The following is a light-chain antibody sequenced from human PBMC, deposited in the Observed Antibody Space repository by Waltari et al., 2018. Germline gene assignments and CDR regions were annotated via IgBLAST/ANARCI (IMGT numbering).Light chain of an antibody. J-gene: IGKJ3*01. CDR1: QSVSSS. V-gene: IGKV3-15*01. CDR2: GAS. CDR3: QRYGNGPFT. Sequence: EIVLTQSPATLSLSPGERATLSCRASQSVSSSLAWYQQKPGQAHRLLIYGASSRATGIPARFIGGGSGTDFTLTISGLEPEDFAVYYCQRYGNGPFTFGPGPNWISN.